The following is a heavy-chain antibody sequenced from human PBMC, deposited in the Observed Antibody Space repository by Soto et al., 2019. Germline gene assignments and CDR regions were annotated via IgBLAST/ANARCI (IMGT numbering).Heavy chain of an antibody. D-gene: IGHD5-12*01. V-gene: IGHV1-24*01. CDR2: FDPEDGET. J-gene: IGHJ6*02. CDR1: GYTLTELS. CDR3: ATQVWERWLQLGDDKTGPPDYYYYGMDV. Sequence: ASVKVSCKVSGYTLTELSMHWVRQAPGKGLEWMGGFDPEDGETIYAQKFQGRVTMTEDTSTDTAYMELSSLRSEDTAVYYCATQVWERWLQLGDDKTGPPDYYYYGMDVWGQGTTVTVSS.